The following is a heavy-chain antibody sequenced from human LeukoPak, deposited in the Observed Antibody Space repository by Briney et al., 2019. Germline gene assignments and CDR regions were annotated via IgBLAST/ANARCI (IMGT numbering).Heavy chain of an antibody. CDR2: IKANSGDT. CDR3: ARADSVPAGDYHYWYMDV. D-gene: IGHD6-13*01. Sequence: ASVTVSCKASGFTLIDYIHWVRQDPRQGLQWMGWIKANSGDTEYAQKFQGRVTMTRDTSISTVYMELSSLRSDDTAVYYCARADSVPAGDYHYWYMDVWGKGTTVTVSS. J-gene: IGHJ6*03. V-gene: IGHV1-2*02. CDR1: GFTLIDY.